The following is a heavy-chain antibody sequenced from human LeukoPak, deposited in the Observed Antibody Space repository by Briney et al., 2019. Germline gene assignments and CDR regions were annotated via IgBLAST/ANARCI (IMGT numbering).Heavy chain of an antibody. D-gene: IGHD5-24*01. Sequence: SETLSLTCAVYGGSFSGYYWSWIRQPPGKGLEWIGEINHSGSTNYNPSLKSRVTISVDTSKNQFSLKLSSVTAADTAVYYCASLRDGYNGFDYWGQGTLVTVSS. V-gene: IGHV4-34*01. CDR3: ASLRDGYNGFDY. J-gene: IGHJ4*02. CDR2: INHSGST. CDR1: GGSFSGYY.